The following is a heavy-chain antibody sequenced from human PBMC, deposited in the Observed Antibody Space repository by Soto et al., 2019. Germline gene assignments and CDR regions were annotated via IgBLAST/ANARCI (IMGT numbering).Heavy chain of an antibody. CDR2: ISSSSSYI. V-gene: IGHV3-21*01. CDR1: GFTFSSYS. D-gene: IGHD4-17*01. J-gene: IGHJ5*02. Sequence: PGGSLRLSCAASGFTFSSYSMNWVRQAPGKGLEWVSSISSSSSYIYYADSVKGRFTISRDNAKNSLYLQMNSLRAEDTAVYYCAGEARATVRPNWFDPWGQGTLVTVSS. CDR3: AGEARATVRPNWFDP.